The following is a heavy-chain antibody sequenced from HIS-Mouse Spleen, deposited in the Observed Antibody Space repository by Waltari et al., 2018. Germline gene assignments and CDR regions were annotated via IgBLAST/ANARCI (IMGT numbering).Heavy chain of an antibody. J-gene: IGHJ5*02. V-gene: IGHV3-48*01. CDR1: GFTFSSYS. Sequence: SCAASGFTFSSYSMNWVRQAPGKGLEWVSYISSSSTIYYADSVKGRFTISRDNAKNSLYLQMNSLRAEDTAVYYCARDLGNWFDPWGQGTLVTVSS. CDR2: ISSSSTI. CDR3: ARDLGNWFDP.